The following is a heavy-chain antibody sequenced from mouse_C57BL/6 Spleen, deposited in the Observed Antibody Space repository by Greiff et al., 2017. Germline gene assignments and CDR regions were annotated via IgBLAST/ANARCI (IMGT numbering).Heavy chain of an antibody. V-gene: IGHV1-64*01. J-gene: IGHJ1*03. D-gene: IGHD1-1*01. CDR1: GYTFTSYW. CDR3: ARPPVYGSSLDV. CDR2: IHPNSGST. Sequence: QVQLQQPGAELVKPGASVKLSCKASGYTFTSYWMHWVKQRPGQGLEWIGMIHPNSGSTNYNEKFKSKDTLTVDKSSSTAYMQLSSLTSEISAVYYCARPPVYGSSLDVWGTGTTVTVSS.